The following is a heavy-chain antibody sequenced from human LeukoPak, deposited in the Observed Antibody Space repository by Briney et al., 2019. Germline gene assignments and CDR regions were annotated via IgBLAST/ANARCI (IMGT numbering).Heavy chain of an antibody. CDR3: ATDGAGFDT. J-gene: IGHJ5*02. CDR1: GFTFNDYY. Sequence: GGSLRLSCAASGFTFNDYYMSWIRQAPGKGLEWLSYINIGGTNTHYADSVKGRFTISRDNAKKSLYLEMNNLRAEDTAVYYRATDGAGFDTWGQGVLVTVSS. V-gene: IGHV3-11*01. CDR2: INIGGTNT.